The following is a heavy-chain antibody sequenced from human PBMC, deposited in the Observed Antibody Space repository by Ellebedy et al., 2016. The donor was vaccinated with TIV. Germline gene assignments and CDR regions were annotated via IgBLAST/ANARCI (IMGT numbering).Heavy chain of an antibody. V-gene: IGHV1-2*02. Sequence: ASVKVSXXASGYTFTGYYMHWVRQAPGQGLEWMGWINPNSGGTNYAQKFQGRVTMTRDTSISTAYMELSRLRSDDTAVYYCARDPLYNWNEEGYYYYYMDVWGKGTTVTVSS. CDR1: GYTFTGYY. CDR2: INPNSGGT. D-gene: IGHD1-20*01. CDR3: ARDPLYNWNEEGYYYYYMDV. J-gene: IGHJ6*03.